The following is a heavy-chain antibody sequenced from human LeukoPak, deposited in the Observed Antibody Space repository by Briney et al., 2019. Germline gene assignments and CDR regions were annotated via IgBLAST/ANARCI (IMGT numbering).Heavy chain of an antibody. CDR3: ARALDYYYYGMDV. V-gene: IGHV1-2*06. Sequence: ASVKVSCEASGYTFAGYYMHWVRQAPGQGLEWMGRINPNSGGTNYAQKFQGRVTMTRDTSISTAYMELSRLRSDDTAVYYCARALDYYYYGMDVWGQGTTVTVSS. CDR2: INPNSGGT. J-gene: IGHJ6*02. CDR1: GYTFAGYY.